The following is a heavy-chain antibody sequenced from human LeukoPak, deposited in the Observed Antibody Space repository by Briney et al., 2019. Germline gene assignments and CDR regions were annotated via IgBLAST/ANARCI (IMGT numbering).Heavy chain of an antibody. Sequence: PGRSLRLSCAASGFTLDDYAMHWVRQAPGKGLEWVSGISWNSVNIGYADSVKGRFTISRDNAKNSLYLQMNRLRAEDMALYYCAKGTMIVVAVGDYFDYWGQGTLVTVSS. J-gene: IGHJ4*02. V-gene: IGHV3-9*03. D-gene: IGHD3-22*01. CDR3: AKGTMIVVAVGDYFDY. CDR1: GFTLDDYA. CDR2: ISWNSVNI.